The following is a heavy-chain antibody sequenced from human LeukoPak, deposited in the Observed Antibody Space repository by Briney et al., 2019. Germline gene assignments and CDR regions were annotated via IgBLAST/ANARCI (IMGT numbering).Heavy chain of an antibody. J-gene: IGHJ4*02. Sequence: PSETLSLTCTVSGGSISSYYWSWIRQPPGKGLEWIGYIYYSGSTNYNPPLKSRVTISVDTSKNQFSLKLSSVTAADTAVYYCARDKALYAWGQGTLVTVSS. CDR3: ARDKALYA. CDR2: IYYSGST. V-gene: IGHV4-59*01. D-gene: IGHD5/OR15-5a*01. CDR1: GGSISSYY.